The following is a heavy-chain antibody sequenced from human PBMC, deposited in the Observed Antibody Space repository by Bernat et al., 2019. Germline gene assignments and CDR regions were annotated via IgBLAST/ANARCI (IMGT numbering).Heavy chain of an antibody. D-gene: IGHD3-16*02. CDR3: AREILHLGELLLSPMDV. V-gene: IGHV3-33*01. CDR2: IWYDGSNK. J-gene: IGHJ6*04. CDR1: GFTFSSYG. Sequence: QVQLVESGGGVVQPGRSLRLSCAASGFTFSSYGMHWVRQAPGKGLEWVAVIWYDGSNKYYADSVKGRFTISRDNSKNTLYLQMNSLRAEDTAVYYCAREILHLGELLLSPMDVWGKGTTVTVSS.